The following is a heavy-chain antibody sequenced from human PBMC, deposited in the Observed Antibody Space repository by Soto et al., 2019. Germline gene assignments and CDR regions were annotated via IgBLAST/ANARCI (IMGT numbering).Heavy chain of an antibody. CDR1: GYTFTSYY. Sequence: ASVKVSCKASGYTFTSYYMHWVRQAPGQGLEWMGIINPSGGSTSYAQKFQGRVTMTRDTSTSTVYMELSSLRSEDTAVYYCARDSIMTGGDYEAVFWGQGTLVTVSS. V-gene: IGHV1-46*03. CDR2: INPSGGST. CDR3: ARDSIMTGGDYEAVF. J-gene: IGHJ4*02. D-gene: IGHD4-17*01.